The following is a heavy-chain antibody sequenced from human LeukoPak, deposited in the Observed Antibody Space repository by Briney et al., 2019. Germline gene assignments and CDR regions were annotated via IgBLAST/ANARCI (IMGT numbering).Heavy chain of an antibody. CDR1: GFTFSSYG. J-gene: IGHJ4*02. CDR3: AKFSNKPADFDY. CDR2: ISYDGSNK. V-gene: IGHV3-30*18. Sequence: PGRSLRLSCAASGFTFSSYGMHWVRQAPGKGLEWVAVISYDGSNKYYADSVKGRFTISRDNSKNTLYLQMNSLRAEDTAVYYCAKFSNKPADFDYWGQGTLVTVST. D-gene: IGHD1-14*01.